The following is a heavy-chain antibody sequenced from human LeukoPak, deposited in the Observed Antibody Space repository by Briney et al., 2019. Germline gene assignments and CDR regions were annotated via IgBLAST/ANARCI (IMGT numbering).Heavy chain of an antibody. D-gene: IGHD6-13*01. V-gene: IGHV3-21*01. CDR1: GFTFATYT. J-gene: IGHJ4*02. CDR3: ARGAEYSSSQCQY. CDR2: IGATQTYT. Sequence: GGSLRLACTGAGFTFATYTFNWVRQAPGKGLEWVASIGATQTYTYYADSVKGRFTVSRDNAEKSVYLQMNNLRAEDTAVYYCARGAEYSSSQCQYWGQGTLVTVSS.